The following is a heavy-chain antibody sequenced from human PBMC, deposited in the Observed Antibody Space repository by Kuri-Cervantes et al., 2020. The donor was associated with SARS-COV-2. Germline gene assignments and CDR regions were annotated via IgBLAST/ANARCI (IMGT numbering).Heavy chain of an antibody. CDR1: GFTFSSYD. D-gene: IGHD3-3*01. CDR3: SRSYDFWSGDPPVFAGYYMDV. CDR2: IGTAGDT. Sequence: GESLKISCAASGFTFSSYDMHWVRQATGKGLEWVSAIGTAGDTYYPGSVKGRFTISRENAKNSLYLQMNSLKAEDTAVYYCSRSYDFWSGDPPVFAGYYMDVWGKGTTVTVSS. J-gene: IGHJ6*03. V-gene: IGHV3-13*04.